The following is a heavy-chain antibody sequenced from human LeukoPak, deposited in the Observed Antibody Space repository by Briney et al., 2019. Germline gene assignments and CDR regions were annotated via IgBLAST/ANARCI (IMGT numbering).Heavy chain of an antibody. CDR2: ISAYNGNT. CDR1: GSTFTSYG. D-gene: IGHD2-8*01. CDR3: ARAGLNIVLMVYALLDY. V-gene: IGHV1-18*01. J-gene: IGHJ4*02. Sequence: ASVKVSCKAAGSTFTSYGISWVRQAPGQGLEWMGRISAYNGNTNYAQKLQGRVTMTTDTSTSTAYMELRSLRSDDTAVYYCARAGLNIVLMVYALLDYWGPGTLVTVSS.